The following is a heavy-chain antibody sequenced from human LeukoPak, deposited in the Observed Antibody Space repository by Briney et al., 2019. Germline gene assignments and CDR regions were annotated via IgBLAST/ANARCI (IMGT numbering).Heavy chain of an antibody. CDR2: ISGSGGST. CDR3: AKEPVYYGSGSSGDY. V-gene: IGHV3-23*01. Sequence: GGSLRLSCAASGVTFRSYAMSWVRQAPGKGLEWVSAISGSGGSTYYADSVKGRFTISRDNSKNTLYLQMNSLRAEDTAVYYWAKEPVYYGSGSSGDYWGQGTLVTVSS. CDR1: GVTFRSYA. J-gene: IGHJ4*02. D-gene: IGHD3-10*01.